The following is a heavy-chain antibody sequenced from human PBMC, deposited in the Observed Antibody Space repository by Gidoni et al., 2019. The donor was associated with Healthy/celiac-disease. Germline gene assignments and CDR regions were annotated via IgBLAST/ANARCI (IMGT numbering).Heavy chain of an antibody. CDR1: GFTFRSYG. CDR2: IWYDGSHT. Sequence: QVQLVESGGGVVQPGRSVRHSCAACGFTFRSYGMHWVRQAPGKGLEWVPVIWYDGSHTYYADSVEGRFTISRDNSKNTLFLQMNSLRAEDTAVYYCARDERGDYGWYFDLWGRGTLVTVSS. D-gene: IGHD4-17*01. CDR3: ARDERGDYGWYFDL. J-gene: IGHJ2*01. V-gene: IGHV3-33*01.